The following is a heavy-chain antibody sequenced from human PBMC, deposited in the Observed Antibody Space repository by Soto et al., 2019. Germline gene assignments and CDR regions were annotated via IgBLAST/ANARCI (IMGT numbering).Heavy chain of an antibody. J-gene: IGHJ6*02. CDR3: ARDYSRSGSYYYGMDV. V-gene: IGHV1-2*04. CDR1: GYTFTGYY. Sequence: ASGKVSCKASGYTFTGYYMHWVRQAPGQGLEWMGWINPNSGGTNYAQKFQGWVTMTRDTSISTAYMELSRLRSDDTAVYYCARDYSRSGSYYYGMDVWGQGTTVTVSS. CDR2: INPNSGGT. D-gene: IGHD1-26*01.